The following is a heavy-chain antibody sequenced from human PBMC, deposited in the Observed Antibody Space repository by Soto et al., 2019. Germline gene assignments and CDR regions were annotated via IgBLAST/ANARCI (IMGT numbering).Heavy chain of an antibody. V-gene: IGHV3-74*01. CDR2: INGDGSSTERSA. Sequence: PGGSLRLSCAASGFTFSSYWMHWVRQAPGKGLVWVARINGDGSSTERSASYADSVRGRFTISRDNAKNTLYLQMNSLRAEDTAVYYCAYCSSTSCYAIRTLYYYYGMDVWGQGTTVTVSS. J-gene: IGHJ6*02. CDR1: GFTFSSYW. CDR3: AYCSSTSCYAIRTLYYYYGMDV. D-gene: IGHD2-2*01.